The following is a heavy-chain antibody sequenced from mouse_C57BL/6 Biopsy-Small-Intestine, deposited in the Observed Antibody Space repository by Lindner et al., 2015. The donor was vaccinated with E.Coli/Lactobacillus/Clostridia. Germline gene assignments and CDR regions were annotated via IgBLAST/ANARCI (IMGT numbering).Heavy chain of an antibody. V-gene: IGHV1-39*01. CDR2: INPNYGTT. CDR1: GYSFTDYN. CDR3: ARGGYGSSYDY. D-gene: IGHD1-1*01. Sequence: VQLQESGPELVKPGASVKISCKASGYSFTDYNMNWVKQSNGKSLEWIGVINPNYGTTSYNQKFKGKATLTADKSSSTAYMQLSSLTSEDSAVYFCARGGYGSSYDYWGQGTTLTVSS. J-gene: IGHJ2*01.